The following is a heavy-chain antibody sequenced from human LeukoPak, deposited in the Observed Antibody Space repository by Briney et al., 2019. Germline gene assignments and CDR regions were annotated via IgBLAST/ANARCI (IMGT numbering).Heavy chain of an antibody. J-gene: IGHJ4*02. Sequence: PSQTLSLTCAVYGGSFSGYYWSWIRQPPGKGLEWIGEINHSGSTNYNPSLKSRVTISVDTSKNQFSLKLSSVTAADTAVYYCAGGIAVAGGVYFDYWGQGTLATVSS. CDR3: AGGIAVAGGVYFDY. CDR2: INHSGST. CDR1: GGSFSGYY. D-gene: IGHD6-19*01. V-gene: IGHV4-34*01.